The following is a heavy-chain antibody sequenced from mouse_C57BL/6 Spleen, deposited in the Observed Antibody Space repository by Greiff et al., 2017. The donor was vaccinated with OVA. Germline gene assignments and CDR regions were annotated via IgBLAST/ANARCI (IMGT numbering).Heavy chain of an antibody. CDR3: ARSRDYGSSLDY. V-gene: IGHV1-82*01. CDR1: GYAFSSSW. CDR2: IYPGDGDT. Sequence: QVQLQQSGPELVKPGASVKISCKASGYAFSSSWMNWVKQGPGKGLEWIGRIYPGDGDTNYNGKFKGKATLTADKSSSTAYMQLSSLTSEDSAVYFCARSRDYGSSLDYWGQGTTLTVSS. D-gene: IGHD1-1*01. J-gene: IGHJ2*01.